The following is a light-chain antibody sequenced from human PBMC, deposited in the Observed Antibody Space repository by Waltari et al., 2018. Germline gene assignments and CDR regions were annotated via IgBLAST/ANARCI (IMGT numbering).Light chain of an antibody. CDR2: DTS. CDR3: QQRSNWPLT. CDR1: QSIGSQ. V-gene: IGKV3-11*01. Sequence: EIVLTQSPAPLSLSPGERAALSCRASQSIGSQLAWYQQRPGQAPRLLIDDTSNRATGIPARFSGSGSGTDFTLTISSLQFEDSAVYYCQQRSNWPLTFGGGTKVEIK. J-gene: IGKJ4*01.